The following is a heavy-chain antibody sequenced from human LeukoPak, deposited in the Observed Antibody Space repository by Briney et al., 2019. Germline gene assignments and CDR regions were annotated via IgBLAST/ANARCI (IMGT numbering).Heavy chain of an antibody. D-gene: IGHD2-15*01. CDR3: ARGGSCSGGFCYTGMGRNDV. J-gene: IGHJ3*01. CDR2: INTNTGNP. V-gene: IGHV7-4-1*02. CDR1: GYTFTSYA. Sequence: ASVKVSCKASGYTFTSYAMNWVRQAPGQGLEWMGWINTNTGNPTYAQAFTGRFVLSLDTSVSTAYLQINNLQREDTAVYYCARGGSCSGGFCYTGMGRNDVWGQGTMVIVSS.